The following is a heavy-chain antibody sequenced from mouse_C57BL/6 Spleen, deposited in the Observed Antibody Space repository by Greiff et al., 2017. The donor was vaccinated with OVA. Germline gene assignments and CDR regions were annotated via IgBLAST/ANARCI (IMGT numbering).Heavy chain of an antibody. CDR3: ARRRDYDYDGYYFDY. J-gene: IGHJ2*01. V-gene: IGHV1-81*01. Sequence: VKLQESGAELARPGASVKLSCKASGYTFTSYGISWVKQRTGQGLEWIGEIYPRSGNTYYNEKFKGKATLTADKSSSTAYMELRSLTSEDSAVYFCARRRDYDYDGYYFDYWGQGTTLTVSS. D-gene: IGHD2-4*01. CDR2: IYPRSGNT. CDR1: GYTFTSYG.